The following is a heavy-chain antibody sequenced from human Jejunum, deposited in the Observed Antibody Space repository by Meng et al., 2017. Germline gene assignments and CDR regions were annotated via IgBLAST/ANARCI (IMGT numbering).Heavy chain of an antibody. CDR2: IYWDDDE. Sequence: QITLKESGPTLVKPTQTLTLTCTFSGFSLTTSGVGVGWIRQPPGKALECLALIYWDDDERYNPSLRNRLSITKDTSKNQVVLTMTNMDPVDTATYYCAYRLAYSTNYNVGWFDPWGQGTLVTVSS. J-gene: IGHJ5*02. CDR3: AYRLAYSTNYNVGWFDP. CDR1: GFSLTTSGVG. V-gene: IGHV2-5*02. D-gene: IGHD6-13*01.